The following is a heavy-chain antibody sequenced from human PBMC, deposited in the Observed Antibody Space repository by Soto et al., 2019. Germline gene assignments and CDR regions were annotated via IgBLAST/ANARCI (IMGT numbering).Heavy chain of an antibody. V-gene: IGHV1-18*01. CDR1: GYRFTSYG. D-gene: IGHD2-8*01. CDR2: ISAYNGNT. Sequence: QVQLVQSGGEVKKPGASVKVSCKASGYRFTSYGFSWVRQAPGQGLEWMGWISAYNGNTNYAQNFQGRVIMTRDTSTSTANMELRSLRSDDTAVYYCARMLGDAFDIWGQGTMVTVSS. J-gene: IGHJ3*02. CDR3: ARMLGDAFDI.